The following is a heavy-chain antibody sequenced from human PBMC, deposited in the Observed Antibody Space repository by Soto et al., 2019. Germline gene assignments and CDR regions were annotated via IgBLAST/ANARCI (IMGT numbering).Heavy chain of an antibody. CDR3: AKTDSSSSKPFFDY. Sequence: GGSLRLSCAASGFTFSSYGMHWVRQAPGKGLEWVAVISYDGSNKYYADSVKGRFTISRDNSKNTLYLQMNSLRAEDTAVYYCAKTDSSSSKPFFDYWGQGTLVTVSS. CDR2: ISYDGSNK. V-gene: IGHV3-30*18. CDR1: GFTFSSYG. D-gene: IGHD6-13*01. J-gene: IGHJ4*02.